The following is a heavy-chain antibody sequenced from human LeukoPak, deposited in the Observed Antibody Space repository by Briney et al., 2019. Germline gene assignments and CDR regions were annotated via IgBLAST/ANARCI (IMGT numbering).Heavy chain of an antibody. CDR3: AKAESQVVATHDALDI. CDR2: IWYDGISK. J-gene: IGHJ3*02. D-gene: IGHD2-15*01. Sequence: GGSLTLSCAASGFTFRSYGRHWVPQAPGKGLEWVAVIWYDGISKSYADSVKGRFTISRDNSKNTLYLKMQSLRAEAAGAYISAKAESQVVATHDALDIWGQGRMVTVSS. CDR1: GFTFRSYG. V-gene: IGHV3-33*06.